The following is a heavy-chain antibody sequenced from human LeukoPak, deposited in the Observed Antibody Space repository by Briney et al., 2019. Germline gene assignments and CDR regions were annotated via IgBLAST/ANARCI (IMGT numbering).Heavy chain of an antibody. J-gene: IGHJ4*02. Sequence: SVKVSCKASGGTFSSYAISWVRQAHGQGLEWMGRIIPIFGTANYAQKFQGRVTITADKSTSTAYMELSSLRSEDTAVYYCARIGYYGSGSYYNSGFDYWGQGTLVTVSS. CDR1: GGTFSSYA. CDR2: IIPIFGTA. CDR3: ARIGYYGSGSYYNSGFDY. D-gene: IGHD3-10*01. V-gene: IGHV1-69*06.